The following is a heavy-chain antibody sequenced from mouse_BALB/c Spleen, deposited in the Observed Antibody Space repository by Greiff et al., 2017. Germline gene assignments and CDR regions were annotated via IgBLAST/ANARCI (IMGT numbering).Heavy chain of an antibody. CDR1: GFSLTSYG. D-gene: IGHD2-1*01. CDR3: ARDDGNYYFDY. V-gene: IGHV2-9*02. J-gene: IGHJ2*01. CDR2: IWAGGST. Sequence: VKLMESGPGLVAPSQSLSITCTVSGFSLTSYGVHWVRQPPGKGLEWLGVIWAGGSTNYNSALMSRLSISKDNSKSQVFLKMNSLQTDDTAMYYCARDDGNYYFDYWGQGTTLTVSS.